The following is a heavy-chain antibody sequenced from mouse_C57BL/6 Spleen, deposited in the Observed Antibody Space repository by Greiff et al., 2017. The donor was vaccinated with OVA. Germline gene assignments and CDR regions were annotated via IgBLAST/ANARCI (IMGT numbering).Heavy chain of an antibody. CDR3: ARPQLGRGYAMDY. CDR1: GFSLTSYG. Sequence: VKLVESGPGLVAPSQSLSITCTVSGFSLTSYGVDWVRQSPGKGLEWLGVIWGVGSTNYNSALKSRLSISKDNSKSQVFLKMNSLQTDDTAMYYCARPQLGRGYAMDYWGQGASVTVSS. V-gene: IGHV2-6*01. J-gene: IGHJ4*01. CDR2: IWGVGST. D-gene: IGHD4-1*02.